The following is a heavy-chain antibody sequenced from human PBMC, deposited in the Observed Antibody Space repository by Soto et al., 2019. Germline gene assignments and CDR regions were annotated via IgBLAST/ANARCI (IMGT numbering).Heavy chain of an antibody. Sequence: SVKVSCKTSGYTFTNYGISWVRQAPGQGLEWMGGSFNGVTNYAQNPQGRVTMTTDTSTTTAYMELTSLRSDDTAVYYCASLGKVATAHLTNYYGMDVWGQGTTVTSP. CDR2: SFNGVT. V-gene: IGHV1-18*01. D-gene: IGHD5-12*01. J-gene: IGHJ6*02. CDR3: ASLGKVATAHLTNYYGMDV. CDR1: GYTFTNYG.